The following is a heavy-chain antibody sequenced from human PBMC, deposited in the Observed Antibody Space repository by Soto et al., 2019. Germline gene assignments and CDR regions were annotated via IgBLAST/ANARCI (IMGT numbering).Heavy chain of an antibody. CDR3: ASRGATTEGVDY. CDR2: ICYSGST. Sequence: QVQLQESGPGLVKPSQTLSLTCTVSGGSISGGGYYWSWIRQHPGKGLEWIGYICYSGSTYYNPSLKSRVTISVDTSKNQFSLKLSSVTAADTAVYYCASRGATTEGVDYWGQGTLLTVSS. CDR1: GGSISGGGYY. J-gene: IGHJ4*02. V-gene: IGHV4-31*03. D-gene: IGHD1-26*01.